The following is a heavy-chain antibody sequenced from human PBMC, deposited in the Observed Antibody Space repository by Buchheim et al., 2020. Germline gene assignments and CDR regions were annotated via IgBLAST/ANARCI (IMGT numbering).Heavy chain of an antibody. Sequence: EVQLVESGGGLVQPGGSLRLSCAASGFSFSSSWMHWVRQAPGKGLEWVARNKGDGSSIMYEDSVKGRFTISRDNAKNTLFLQMNSLGAEDTAVYYCARDEDYGGNSNFDCWGQGTL. CDR1: GFSFSSSW. D-gene: IGHD4-23*01. CDR3: ARDEDYGGNSNFDC. J-gene: IGHJ4*02. V-gene: IGHV3-74*03. CDR2: NKGDGSSI.